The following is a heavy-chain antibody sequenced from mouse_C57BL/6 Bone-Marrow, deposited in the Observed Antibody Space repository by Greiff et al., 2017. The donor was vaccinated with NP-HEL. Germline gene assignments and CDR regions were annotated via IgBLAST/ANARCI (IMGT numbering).Heavy chain of an antibody. CDR3: ESPYDYDVAWFAY. D-gene: IGHD2-4*01. V-gene: IGHV5-6*01. CDR1: GFTFSSYG. Sequence: EVKVVESGGDLVKPGGSLKLSCAASGFTFSSYGMSWVRQTPDKRLEWVATISSGGSYTYYPDSVKGRFTISRDNAKNTLDLQMSSLKSEDTAMYYWESPYDYDVAWFAYWGQGTLVTVSA. J-gene: IGHJ3*01. CDR2: ISSGGSYT.